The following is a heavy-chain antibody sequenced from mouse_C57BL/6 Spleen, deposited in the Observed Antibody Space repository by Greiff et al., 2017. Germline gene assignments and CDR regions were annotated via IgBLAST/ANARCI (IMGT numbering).Heavy chain of an antibody. V-gene: IGHV1-53*01. D-gene: IGHD1-1*01. J-gene: IGHJ1*03. Sequence: QVQLQQPGTELVKPGASVKLSCKASGYTFTSYWMHWVKQRPGQGLEWIGNINPSNGGTNYNEKFKSKATLTVDKSSSTAYMQLSSLTSEDSAVYYCARSGQIYYYGSSHWYFDVWGTGTTVTVSS. CDR1: GYTFTSYW. CDR2: INPSNGGT. CDR3: ARSGQIYYYGSSHWYFDV.